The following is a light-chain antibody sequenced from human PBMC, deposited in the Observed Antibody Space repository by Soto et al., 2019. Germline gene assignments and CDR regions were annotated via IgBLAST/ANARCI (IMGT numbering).Light chain of an antibody. CDR3: HQRQSWPRT. J-gene: IGKJ1*01. Sequence: EIVLTQSPATLSSFPGDRVTLSCRASQYINTRLAWYQHRPGQAPRILIYQTSIRAAGIPDRFSASGSGTDLNLTISEVQPEDFALYYCHQRQSWPRTFGQGTKVDIK. CDR1: QYINTR. V-gene: IGKV3-11*01. CDR2: QTS.